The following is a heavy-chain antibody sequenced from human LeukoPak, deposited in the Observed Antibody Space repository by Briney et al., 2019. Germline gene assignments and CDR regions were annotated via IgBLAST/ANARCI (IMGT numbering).Heavy chain of an antibody. CDR1: GYTFTGYY. J-gene: IGHJ4*02. V-gene: IGHV1-2*06. CDR3: ARDRATYGPEYDD. Sequence: ASVKVSCKASGYTFTGYYMHWVRQAPGQGLEWMGRINPNSGGTNYAQKFQGRVTMTRDTSITTAYMEVNSLRSDDTAVYYCARDRATYGPEYDDWGQGTLVTVSS. D-gene: IGHD3-10*01. CDR2: INPNSGGT.